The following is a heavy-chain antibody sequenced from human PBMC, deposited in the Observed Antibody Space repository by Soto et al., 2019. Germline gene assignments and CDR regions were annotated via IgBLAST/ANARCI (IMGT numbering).Heavy chain of an antibody. J-gene: IGHJ5*02. CDR2: IIPIFGTA. D-gene: IGHD3-22*01. Sequence: QVQLVQSGAEVKKPGSSVKVSCKASGGTFSSYAISWVRQAPGQGLEWMGGIIPIFGTANYAQKFQGRVTITADESTSTAYMELSSLRSEDTAVYYCARDSRIRGYYYYGLQGSSFDPWGQGTLVTVSS. CDR1: GGTFSSYA. V-gene: IGHV1-69*01. CDR3: ARDSRIRGYYYYGLQGSSFDP.